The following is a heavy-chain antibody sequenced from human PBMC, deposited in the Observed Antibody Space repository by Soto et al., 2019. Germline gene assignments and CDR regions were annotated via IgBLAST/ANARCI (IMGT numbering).Heavy chain of an antibody. CDR1: GYIFTSYW. Sequence: GESLKISCKGPGYIFTSYWISCVRQMPGKGLEWMGRIDPSDSYTNYSPSFQGHVTISDDKSISTAYLQWSSLKASDTAMYYCARPLRSDFWSGYYPDGMDVWRQGTTVTVSS. D-gene: IGHD3-3*01. CDR3: ARPLRSDFWSGYYPDGMDV. J-gene: IGHJ6*02. CDR2: IDPSDSYT. V-gene: IGHV5-10-1*01.